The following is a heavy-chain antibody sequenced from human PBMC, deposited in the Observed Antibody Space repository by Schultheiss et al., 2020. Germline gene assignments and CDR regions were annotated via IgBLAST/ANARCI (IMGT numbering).Heavy chain of an antibody. CDR2: INAGSRAI. V-gene: IGHV3-48*01. J-gene: IGHJ6*04. CDR3: ARGYYGMDV. CDR1: GFTFSPYA. Sequence: WGSMRLSCAASGFTFSPYAMNWVRQAPGKGLEWLSYINAGSRAIYYADSVKGRFTISRDNSKNTLYLQMNSLRAEDTAVYYCARGYYGMDVWGKGTTVTVSS.